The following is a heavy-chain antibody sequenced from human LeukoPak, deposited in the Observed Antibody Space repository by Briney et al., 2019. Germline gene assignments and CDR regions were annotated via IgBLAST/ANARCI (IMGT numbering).Heavy chain of an antibody. J-gene: IGHJ4*02. CDR1: GGSVSSGSYY. Sequence: SDTLSLTCTVSGGSVSSGSYYWSWIRQPPGKGLEWIGYIYYSGSTNYNPSLKSRVTISVDTSKNQFSLKLSSVTAADTAVYYCAREVVVIAAFDYWGQGTLVTVSS. V-gene: IGHV4-61*01. CDR2: IYYSGST. D-gene: IGHD2-21*01. CDR3: AREVVVIAAFDY.